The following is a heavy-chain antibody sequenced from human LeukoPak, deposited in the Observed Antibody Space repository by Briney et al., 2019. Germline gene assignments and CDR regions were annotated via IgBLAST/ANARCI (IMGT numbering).Heavy chain of an antibody. CDR2: IDQDGSEM. J-gene: IGHJ4*02. CDR3: ARAYYYGSGYYYSWAYFDF. Sequence: GGSLRLSCAASGFTFSNYWMTWVRQSPGKGLEWVANIDQDGSEMYSVDSVKGRFSISRDNAKKALYLQMNSLRAEDTAVYYCARAYYYGSGYYYSWAYFDFWGLGTLVTVSS. V-gene: IGHV3-7*04. D-gene: IGHD3-10*01. CDR1: GFTFSNYW.